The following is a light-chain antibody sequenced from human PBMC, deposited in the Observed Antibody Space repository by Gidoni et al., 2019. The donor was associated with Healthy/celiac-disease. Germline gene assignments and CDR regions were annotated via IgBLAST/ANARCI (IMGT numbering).Light chain of an antibody. CDR3: QQSYSTPPYT. CDR2: AAS. CDR1: QSISSY. Sequence: DIQMTQSPSSLSAFVGDRVTITCRASQSISSYLNWYQQKPGKAPKLLIYAASSLQSGVPSRFSGSGSGTDFTLTICSLQPEDFATYYCQQSYSTPPYTFGQGTKLEIK. J-gene: IGKJ2*01. V-gene: IGKV1-39*01.